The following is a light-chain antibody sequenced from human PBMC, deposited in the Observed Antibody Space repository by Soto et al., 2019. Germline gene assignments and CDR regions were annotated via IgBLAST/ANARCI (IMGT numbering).Light chain of an antibody. CDR1: SSNIGAGYE. V-gene: IGLV1-40*01. Sequence: QSVLTQPPSVSEAPGQRVTLSCTGSSSNIGAGYEEHWYQQVPGTAPKLLIYENNNRPSGVPDRFSGSKSGTSASLAITGLQSEDEAEYYCQSYDSSLSGYVFGTGTKLTVL. J-gene: IGLJ1*01. CDR2: ENN. CDR3: QSYDSSLSGYV.